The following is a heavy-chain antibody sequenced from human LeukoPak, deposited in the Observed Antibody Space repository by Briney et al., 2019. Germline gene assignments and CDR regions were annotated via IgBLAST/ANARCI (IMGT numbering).Heavy chain of an antibody. CDR2: ISYDGTNK. CDR3: EKDPCSSTSCYAYNFYYYGMDV. D-gene: IGHD2-2*01. V-gene: IGHV3-30*18. CDR1: GFTFSTYG. J-gene: IGHJ6*02. Sequence: GGSLRLSCAASGFTFSTYGMHWVRQAPGKGLEWVAVISYDGTNKYYADSVKGRFTISRDNSKNTLYLQMNSLRAEDTALYYCEKDPCSSTSCYAYNFYYYGMDVWGQGTTVTVSS.